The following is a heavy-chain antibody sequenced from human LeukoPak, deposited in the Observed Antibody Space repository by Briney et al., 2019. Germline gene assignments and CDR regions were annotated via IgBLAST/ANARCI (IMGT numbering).Heavy chain of an antibody. CDR2: INSSSSYI. CDR1: GFTFSSYS. CDR3: ARDPSLVSY. V-gene: IGHV3-21*01. J-gene: IGHJ4*01. D-gene: IGHD2-8*02. Sequence: GGTLRLSCAASGFTFSSYSLNWVRQAPGKGLEWVSSINSSSSYIYNAYSVKGRSTTSSTNAKNSLYLQRTILRAEDAAVYYGARDPSLVSYWGQGTPVTVSS.